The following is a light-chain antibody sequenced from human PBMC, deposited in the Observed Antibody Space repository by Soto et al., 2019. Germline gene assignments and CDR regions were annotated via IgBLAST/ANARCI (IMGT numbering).Light chain of an antibody. CDR3: QQSFSTPRT. J-gene: IGKJ1*01. Sequence: DIQMTQSPSSLSASVGDRVTTTCQASQDISNYLNWYQQKPGKAPELLIYDASNLETGVPSRFSGSGSGTDFTLTISSLQPEDFGTYYCQQSFSTPRTFGQGTKVDIK. V-gene: IGKV1-39*01. CDR1: QDISNY. CDR2: DAS.